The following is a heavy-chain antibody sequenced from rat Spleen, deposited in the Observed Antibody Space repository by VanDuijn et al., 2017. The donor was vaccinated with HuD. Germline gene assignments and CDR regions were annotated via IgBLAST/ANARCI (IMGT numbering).Heavy chain of an antibody. D-gene: IGHD2-1*01. CDR3: TRAPTDY. J-gene: IGHJ2*01. V-gene: IGHV5-25*01. CDR2: ISTGGGNT. Sequence: EVQLVESDGGLVQPGRSLKLSCAASGFTLSDSYMAWVRQAPTKGLEWVASISTGGGNTYYRDSVKGRFTISRDNAKSSLYLQMDSLRSEDTATYYCTRAPTDYWGQGVMVTVSS. CDR1: GFTLSDSY.